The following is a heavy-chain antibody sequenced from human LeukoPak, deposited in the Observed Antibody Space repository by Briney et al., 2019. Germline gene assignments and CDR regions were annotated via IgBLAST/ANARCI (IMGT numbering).Heavy chain of an antibody. V-gene: IGHV3-53*01. J-gene: IGHJ4*02. CDR3: ARDLDY. CDR2: IYSGGST. Sequence: GGSLRLSCGASGFIFRNYAMSWVRQAPGKGLEWVSVIYSGGSTYYADSVKGRFTISRDNSKNTLYLQMNSLRAEDTAVYYCARDLDYWGQGTLVTVSS. CDR1: GFIFRNYA.